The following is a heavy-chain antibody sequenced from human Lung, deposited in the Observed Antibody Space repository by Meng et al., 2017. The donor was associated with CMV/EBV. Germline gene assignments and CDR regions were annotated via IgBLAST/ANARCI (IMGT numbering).Heavy chain of an antibody. CDR1: GDSVTSNSAA. V-gene: IGHV6-1*01. CDR2: TYYRTKWYN. CDR3: ARGTTKYDY. J-gene: IGHJ4*02. D-gene: IGHD4-11*01. Sequence: SETLSLTCAISGDSVTSNSAAWNWIRQSPSRGLEWLGRTYYRTKWYNDYAVSVKCRITINPDTSKSQLSLQLNSVTREDTGVYYWARGTTKYDYWGQGALVTVSS.